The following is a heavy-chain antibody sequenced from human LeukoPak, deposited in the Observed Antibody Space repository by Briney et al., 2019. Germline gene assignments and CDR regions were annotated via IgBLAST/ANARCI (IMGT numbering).Heavy chain of an antibody. Sequence: SETLSLTCTVSGGSISSGGYYWSWIRQHPGKGLEWIGYIYYSGSTYYNPSLKSRVTISVDTTKNQFSLKLSSVTAADTAVYYCARGIGFTANLEDWGQGTLVTVSS. CDR2: IYYSGST. D-gene: IGHD3-16*01. CDR3: ARGIGFTANLED. V-gene: IGHV4-31*03. J-gene: IGHJ4*02. CDR1: GGSISSGGYY.